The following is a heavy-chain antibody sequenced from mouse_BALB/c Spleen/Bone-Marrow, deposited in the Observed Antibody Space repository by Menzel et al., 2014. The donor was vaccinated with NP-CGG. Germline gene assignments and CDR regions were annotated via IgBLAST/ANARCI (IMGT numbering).Heavy chain of an antibody. J-gene: IGHJ1*01. CDR1: GYTFSRYW. CDR2: ILPGSGST. Sequence: QLKESGAELMKPGASVKISCKATGYTFSRYWIEWVKQRPGHGLEWIGEILPGSGSTNYNEKFKGKATFTADTSSNTAYMQLSSLTSEDSAVYYCARWGYGSSYVGYFDVWGAGTTVTVSS. CDR3: ARWGYGSSYVGYFDV. V-gene: IGHV1-9*01. D-gene: IGHD1-1*01.